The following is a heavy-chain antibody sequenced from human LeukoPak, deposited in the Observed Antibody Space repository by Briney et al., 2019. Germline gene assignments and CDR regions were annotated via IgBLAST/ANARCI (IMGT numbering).Heavy chain of an antibody. J-gene: IGHJ4*02. D-gene: IGHD5-24*01. CDR1: GRSFSDYY. Sequence: PSETLSLTCAVYGRSFSDYYWIWIRQPPGKGLEWIGEINHSGTTTYNPSLKSRVTISIDTSKNQFSLKLSSVTAADTAVYYCAKAMAHQIDSWGQGTLVTVSS. V-gene: IGHV4-34*01. CDR3: AKAMAHQIDS. CDR2: INHSGTT.